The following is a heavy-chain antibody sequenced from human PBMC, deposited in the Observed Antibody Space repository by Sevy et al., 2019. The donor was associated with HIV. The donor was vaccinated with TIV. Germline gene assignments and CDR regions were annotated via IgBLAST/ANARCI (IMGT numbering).Heavy chain of an antibody. J-gene: IGHJ6*03. CDR2: INHSGTT. Sequence: SETLSLTCAVYGGSFSGYYWSWIRQPPGKGLEWIGEINHSGTTNYNPSLKRRVTISVDTSKNQFSLKLSSVTAADTAVYYCARVRSSWYLPAYYYYYDMDVWGKGTTVTVSS. CDR1: GGSFSGYY. D-gene: IGHD6-13*01. CDR3: ARVRSSWYLPAYYYYYDMDV. V-gene: IGHV4-34*01.